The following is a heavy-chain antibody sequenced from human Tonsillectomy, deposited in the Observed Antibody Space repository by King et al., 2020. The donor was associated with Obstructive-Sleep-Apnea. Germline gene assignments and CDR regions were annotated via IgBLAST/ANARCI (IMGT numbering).Heavy chain of an antibody. CDR3: ARDRWGIAVAGYFDY. CDR1: GFTFSSYA. D-gene: IGHD6-19*01. CDR2: ISYDGSNK. Sequence: VKLVESGGGVVQPGRSLRLSCAASGFTFSSYAIHWVRQAPGKGLEWVAFISYDGSNKYYADSVKGRFTISRDNSKNTLYLQMNSLRADDTAVYYCARDRWGIAVAGYFDYWGQGTLVTVSS. J-gene: IGHJ4*02. V-gene: IGHV3-30*04.